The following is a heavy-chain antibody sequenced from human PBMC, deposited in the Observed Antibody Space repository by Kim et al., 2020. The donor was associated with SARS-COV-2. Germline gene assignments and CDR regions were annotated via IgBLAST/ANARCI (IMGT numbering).Heavy chain of an antibody. V-gene: IGHV1-24*01. CDR1: GYTLRELS. Sequence: ASVKVSCKVSGYTLRELSIHWVRQAPGRGLEWMGGFDPDEGETLYAQKFQGRVTMTEDTSTDTAYMELSSLRSEDTAVYYCATERVSVFGVVSYYAMDVWGQGTTVTVSS. J-gene: IGHJ6*02. CDR3: ATERVSVFGVVSYYAMDV. CDR2: FDPDEGET. D-gene: IGHD3-3*01.